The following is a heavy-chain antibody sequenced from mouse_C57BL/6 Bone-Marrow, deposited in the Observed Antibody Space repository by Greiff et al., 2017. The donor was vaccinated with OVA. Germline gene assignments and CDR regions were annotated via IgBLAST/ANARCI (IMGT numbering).Heavy chain of an antibody. D-gene: IGHD1-1*01. J-gene: IGHJ2*01. CDR2: IYPSDSET. V-gene: IGHV1-61*01. CDR3: AIDGSSLDY. Sequence: VQLQQPGAELVRPGSSVKLSCKASGYTFTSYWMDWVKQRPGQGLEWIGNIYPSDSETHYNQKFKDKATLTVDKSSSTAYMQLSSLTSEDSAVYYCAIDGSSLDYWGQGTTLTVSS. CDR1: GYTFTSYW.